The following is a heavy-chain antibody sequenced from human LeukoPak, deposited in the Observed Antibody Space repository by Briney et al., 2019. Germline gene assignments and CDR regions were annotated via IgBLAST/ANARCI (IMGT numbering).Heavy chain of an antibody. D-gene: IGHD2-15*01. CDR3: ARGLRAGGGYHYGMDV. Sequence: SETLSLTCAVYGGSFSGYYWSWIRQPPGKGLEWIGEINHSGSTNYNPSLKSRVTISVDTSKNQFSLKLSSVTSADTAVYYCARGLRAGGGYHYGMDVWGQGTTVTVSS. CDR1: GGSFSGYY. CDR2: INHSGST. V-gene: IGHV4-34*01. J-gene: IGHJ6*02.